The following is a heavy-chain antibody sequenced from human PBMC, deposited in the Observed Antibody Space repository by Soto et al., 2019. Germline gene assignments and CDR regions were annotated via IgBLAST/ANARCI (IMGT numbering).Heavy chain of an antibody. CDR2: VDGSGFTS. CDR3: AKALGLYCGGDCFDAFDV. J-gene: IGHJ3*01. Sequence: EVQLLESGGGLVQPGGSLRLSCAASGLTFNSYAMTWFRQAPGRGLEWVSGVDGSGFTSYHADSVKGRFTISRDNSKNTRYLQMNILRAEDTAVYYCAKALGLYCGGDCFDAFDVWGQGAMVSVSS. CDR1: GLTFNSYA. D-gene: IGHD2-21*02. V-gene: IGHV3-23*01.